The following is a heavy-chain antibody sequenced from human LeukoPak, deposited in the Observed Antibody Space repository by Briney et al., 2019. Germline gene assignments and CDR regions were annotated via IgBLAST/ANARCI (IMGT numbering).Heavy chain of an antibody. V-gene: IGHV1-2*02. Sequence: ASVKVSCKASGYIFSDYYIHWVRQVPGQGLEWMGWMNPNSGGTDYAQKFQGRVTMTRDTSIITAYMELSRLTSDDTAMYYCARVIGAGSYASKYWGQGTLVTVSS. CDR2: MNPNSGGT. CDR1: GYIFSDYY. J-gene: IGHJ4*02. CDR3: ARVIGAGSYASKY. D-gene: IGHD1-26*01.